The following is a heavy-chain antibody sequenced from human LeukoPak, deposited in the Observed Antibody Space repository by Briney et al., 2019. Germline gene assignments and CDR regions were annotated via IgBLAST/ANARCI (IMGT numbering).Heavy chain of an antibody. Sequence: ASVNVSCKVSGYTLTELSMHWVRQPPAKGLEGVGGFDPEDGETIYAQKFQGRVTMTEDTSTDTAYMELSSLRSEDTAVYYCATIVGWFGERIYYFDYWGQGTLVTVSS. CDR2: FDPEDGET. J-gene: IGHJ4*02. CDR1: GYTLTELS. CDR3: ATIVGWFGERIYYFDY. D-gene: IGHD3-10*01. V-gene: IGHV1-24*01.